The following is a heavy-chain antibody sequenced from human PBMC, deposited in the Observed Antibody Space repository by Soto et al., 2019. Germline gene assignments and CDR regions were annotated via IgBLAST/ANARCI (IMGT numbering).Heavy chain of an antibody. CDR2: IYWDDDK. CDR1: GFSLGTSGVG. Sequence: QITLKESGPPLVKPTQTLTLTCTFSGFSLGTSGVGVGWFRQPPGKAPEWLALIYWDDDKRYSPSLKSRLTITNDTSKNQVVLTMTNMDPVDTATYYGAHLRYSSSGSYFDYWGQGTLVIVSS. D-gene: IGHD6-13*01. J-gene: IGHJ4*02. V-gene: IGHV2-5*02. CDR3: AHLRYSSSGSYFDY.